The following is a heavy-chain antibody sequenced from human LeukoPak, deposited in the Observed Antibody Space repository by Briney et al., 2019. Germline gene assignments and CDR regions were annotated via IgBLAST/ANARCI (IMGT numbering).Heavy chain of an antibody. V-gene: IGHV4-59*08. CDR1: GGSISSYY. CDR2: IYYSGST. CDR3: ARLVDTAMALDY. D-gene: IGHD5-18*01. J-gene: IGHJ4*02. Sequence: SETLSLTCTVSGGSISSYYWSWIRQPPGKGLEWIGYIYYSGSTNYNPSLKSRVTISVDTSKNQFSLKLSSVTAADTAVYYCARLVDTAMALDYWGQGPWSPSPQ.